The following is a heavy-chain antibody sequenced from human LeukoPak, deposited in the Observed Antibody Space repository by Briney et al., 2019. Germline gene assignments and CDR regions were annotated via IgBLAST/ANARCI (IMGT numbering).Heavy chain of an antibody. CDR3: ARDLGRGGSTIFGVVTKTDY. V-gene: IGHV1-2*02. CDR2: INPNSGST. Sequence: ASVKVSCKASGYTFTSYGIHWVRQAPGQRLEWMGWINPNSGSTNYAQKFQGRVTMTRDTSISTAYMELSRLRSDDTAVYYCARDLGRGGSTIFGVVTKTDYWGQGTLVTVSS. D-gene: IGHD3-3*01. J-gene: IGHJ4*02. CDR1: GYTFTSYG.